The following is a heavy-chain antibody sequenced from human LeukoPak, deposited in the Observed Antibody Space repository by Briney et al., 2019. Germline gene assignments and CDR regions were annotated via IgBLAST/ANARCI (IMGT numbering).Heavy chain of an antibody. J-gene: IGHJ4*02. CDR3: ARRAYDFWSGLSYYFDY. V-gene: IGHV1-46*03. CDR1: GYTFTSYY. D-gene: IGHD3-3*01. CDR2: INPSGGST. Sequence: GASVKVSCKASGYTFTSYYMHWVRQAPGQGLEWMGLINPSGGSTSYAQKFQGRVTMTRDTSTSTVYMELSSLRSEDTAVYYCARRAYDFWSGLSYYFDYWGQGTLVTVSS.